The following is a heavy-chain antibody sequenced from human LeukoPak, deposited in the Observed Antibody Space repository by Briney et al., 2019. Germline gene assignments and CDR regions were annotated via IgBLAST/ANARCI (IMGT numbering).Heavy chain of an antibody. Sequence: ASVKVSCKTSGYTFTAYAVGWVRQAPGQGLEWMGWINTNTGNPIYAQGFTGRFVFSLDTSVSTAYLQISSLKGEDTAVYYCARVWRDGYTFPNYWGQGTLVTVSS. V-gene: IGHV7-4-1*02. D-gene: IGHD5-24*01. CDR2: INTNTGNP. CDR1: GYTFTAYA. CDR3: ARVWRDGYTFPNY. J-gene: IGHJ4*02.